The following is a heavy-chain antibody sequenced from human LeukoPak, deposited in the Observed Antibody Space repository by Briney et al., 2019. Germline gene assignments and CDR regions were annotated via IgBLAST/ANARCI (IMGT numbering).Heavy chain of an antibody. V-gene: IGHV3-23*01. CDR2: LSDSGDRT. CDR1: GFNFRTYA. J-gene: IGHJ5*02. D-gene: IGHD2-8*02. CDR3: AREGLVVKGIGGS. Sequence: PGGSLRLSCAASGFNFRTYAMTWVRQAPGKGLEWVSALSDSGDRTYYADSVKGRFTISRDISRNTLYLQMNSLRAEDTAVYYCAREGLVVKGIGGSWGQGTLVTVSS.